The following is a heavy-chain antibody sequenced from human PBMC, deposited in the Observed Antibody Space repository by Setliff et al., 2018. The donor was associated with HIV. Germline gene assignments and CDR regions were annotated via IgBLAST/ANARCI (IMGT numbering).Heavy chain of an antibody. Sequence: ASVKVSCKASGYTFTNYGISWVRQAPGQGLEWMGWISAYNGNTDYAQKLQDRVTMTTDTSTSTAYMELRSLRSDDTAVYYCARILVGVDDAFDIWGQGTMVTVS. CDR2: ISAYNGNT. CDR1: GYTFTNYG. V-gene: IGHV1-18*01. D-gene: IGHD1-26*01. CDR3: ARILVGVDDAFDI. J-gene: IGHJ3*02.